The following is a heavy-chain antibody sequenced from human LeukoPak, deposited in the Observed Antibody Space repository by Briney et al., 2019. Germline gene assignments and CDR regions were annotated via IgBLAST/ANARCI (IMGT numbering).Heavy chain of an antibody. V-gene: IGHV3-43*02. D-gene: IGHD6-19*01. CDR2: ISGDGGST. CDR1: GFIVVVYA. J-gene: IGHJ3*02. Sequence: GGSLRLSCAASGFIVVVYAMYWVRQAPGKGLEWVSLISGDGGSTYYADSVKGRFTISRDNSKNSLFLQMNSLRTEDTALYYCAKDILSEQWHDAFDIWGQGTMVTVSS. CDR3: AKDILSEQWHDAFDI.